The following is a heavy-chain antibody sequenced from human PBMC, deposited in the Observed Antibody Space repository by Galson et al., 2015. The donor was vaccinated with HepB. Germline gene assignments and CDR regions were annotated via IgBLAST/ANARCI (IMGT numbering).Heavy chain of an antibody. CDR1: GITFSTYV. CDR2: IVGSGEST. J-gene: IGHJ4*02. CDR3: AKTSYCDGGPCFSGYFDS. D-gene: IGHD2-21*01. Sequence: SLRLSCAAPGITFSTYVMSWVRQAPGKGLEWASSIVGSGESTFYADSVKGRFTISRDSSRNTLYLQMNRLRADDTAIYYCAKTSYCDGGPCFSGYFDSWGQGTLVAVSS. V-gene: IGHV3-23*01.